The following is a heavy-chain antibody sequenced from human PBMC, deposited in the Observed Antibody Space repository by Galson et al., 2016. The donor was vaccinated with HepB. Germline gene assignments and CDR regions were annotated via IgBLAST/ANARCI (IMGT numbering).Heavy chain of an antibody. V-gene: IGHV3-11*04. CDR2: ISGGGDII. Sequence: SLRLSCAASGFSFSVYYMTWIRQAPGKGLEWVSFISGGGDIIHYADSVKGRFTISRDNSKNTLYLQVNSLRPEDTAVYYCARPGCSSTTCPIDYWGQGTLVTVSS. CDR3: ARPGCSSTTCPIDY. J-gene: IGHJ4*02. D-gene: IGHD2-2*01. CDR1: GFSFSVYY.